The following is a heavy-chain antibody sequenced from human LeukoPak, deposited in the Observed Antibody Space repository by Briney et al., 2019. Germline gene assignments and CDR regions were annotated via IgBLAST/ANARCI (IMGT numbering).Heavy chain of an antibody. Sequence: EASVKVSCKASGYTFTGYYMHWVRQAPGQGLEWMGWINPNSGGTNYAQKFQGWVTMTRDTSISTAYMELSRLRSDDTAVYYCARDGGIAAAGDYYFDYWGQGTLVTVSS. J-gene: IGHJ4*02. V-gene: IGHV1-2*04. CDR3: ARDGGIAAAGDYYFDY. CDR2: INPNSGGT. D-gene: IGHD6-13*01. CDR1: GYTFTGYY.